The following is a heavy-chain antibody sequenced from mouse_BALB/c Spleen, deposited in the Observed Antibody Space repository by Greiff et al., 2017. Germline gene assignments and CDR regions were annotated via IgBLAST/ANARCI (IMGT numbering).Heavy chain of an antibody. CDR2: INSNGGST. CDR3: ARPLYGSSYRFAY. D-gene: IGHD1-1*01. J-gene: IGHJ3*01. Sequence: EVKLMESGGGLVKLGGSLKLSCAASGFTFSSYYMSWVRQTPEKRLELVAAINSNGGSTYYPDTVKGRFTISRDNAKNTLYLQMSSLKSEDTALYYCARPLYGSSYRFAYWGQGTLVTVSA. CDR1: GFTFSSYY. V-gene: IGHV5-6-2*01.